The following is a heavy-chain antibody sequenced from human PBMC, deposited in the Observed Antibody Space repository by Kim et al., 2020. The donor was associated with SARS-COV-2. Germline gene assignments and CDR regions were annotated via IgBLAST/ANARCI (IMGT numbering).Heavy chain of an antibody. Sequence: GGSLRLSCAASGFTFSSYDMHWVRQAPGKGLEWVSAIGTAGDPYYPGSVKGRFTISRENAKNSLYLQMNSLRAGDTAVYYCVRGRVASYDFWSGYYSDPTVYCCDGVDVWGQGTTVTVSS. CDR2: IGTAGDP. CDR3: VRGRVASYDFWSGYYSDPTVYCCDGVDV. V-gene: IGHV3-13*05. CDR1: GFTFSSYD. J-gene: IGHJ6*02. D-gene: IGHD3-3*01.